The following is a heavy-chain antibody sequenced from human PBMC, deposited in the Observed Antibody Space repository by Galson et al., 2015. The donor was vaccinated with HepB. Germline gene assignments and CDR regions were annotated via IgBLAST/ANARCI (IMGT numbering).Heavy chain of an antibody. CDR1: GFTFSAYW. Sequence: SLRLSCAASGFTFSAYWMSWVRQAPGKGLEWVANIKQNGNDKNYVDSVKGRFTISRDNAQNSVFLQMNSLTAEDTAVYFCARPRFNSYYMDVWGKRTTVTVSS. CDR3: ARPRFNSYYMDV. V-gene: IGHV3-7*01. J-gene: IGHJ6*03. CDR2: IKQNGNDK.